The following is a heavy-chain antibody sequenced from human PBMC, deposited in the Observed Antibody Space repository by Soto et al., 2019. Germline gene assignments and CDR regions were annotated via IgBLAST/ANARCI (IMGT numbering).Heavy chain of an antibody. V-gene: IGHV4-59*01. J-gene: IGHJ3*02. Sequence: SETLSLTCTVSGGSISSYYWSWIRQPPGKGLEWIGYIYYSGSTNYNPSLKSRVTISVDTSKNQFSLKLSSVTDADMAVYYCAIANLEYCISTSCYQWADAFDIWGQGTMVTVSS. CDR1: GGSISSYY. CDR3: AIANLEYCISTSCYQWADAFDI. D-gene: IGHD2-2*01. CDR2: IYYSGST.